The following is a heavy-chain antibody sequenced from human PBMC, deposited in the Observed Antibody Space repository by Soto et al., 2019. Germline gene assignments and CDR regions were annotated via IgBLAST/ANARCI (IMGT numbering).Heavy chain of an antibody. D-gene: IGHD3-22*01. CDR1: GFPFSNYA. J-gene: IGHJ4*02. CDR3: AKIESRFFYDSTGYYPFDY. V-gene: IGHV3-23*01. CDR2: LSGSGVST. Sequence: GGSLRLSCVASGFPFSNYAMTWVRQAPGKGLEWVSALSGSGVSTYYADSVMGRFTISRDNSKNTVYLQMNSLRAEDTAVYYCAKIESRFFYDSTGYYPFDYWGQGTVLPVSA.